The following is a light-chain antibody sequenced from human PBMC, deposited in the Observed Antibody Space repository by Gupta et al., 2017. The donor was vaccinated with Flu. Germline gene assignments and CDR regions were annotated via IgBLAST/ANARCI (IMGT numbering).Light chain of an antibody. J-gene: IGLJ3*02. Sequence: SYVLTQSPSVSVAPGQTAKITCGGNNIGVKSVQWYQQKSGKAPGLVVYGDSDRPSGIPERFSGSNSGNTATLTISRVEVGDEADYYCRVWASNRAVFGGGTKLTVL. CDR2: GDS. V-gene: IGLV3-21*02. CDR1: NIGVKS. CDR3: RVWASNRAV.